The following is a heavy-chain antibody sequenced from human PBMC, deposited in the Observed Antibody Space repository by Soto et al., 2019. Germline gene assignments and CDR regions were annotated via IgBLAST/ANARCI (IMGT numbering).Heavy chain of an antibody. Sequence: QVQLQQWGAGLLKPSETLSLTCAVYGGSFSGYYWSWIRQPPGKGLEWIGEINHSGSTNYNPSLKSRVTISVDTSKNQFSLKLSSVTAADTAVYYCARGGGTGTAKNIPARRYSSSPGQFGYWGQGTLVTVS. CDR1: GGSFSGYY. J-gene: IGHJ4*02. CDR3: ARGGGTGTAKNIPARRYSSSPGQFGY. V-gene: IGHV4-34*01. CDR2: INHSGST. D-gene: IGHD6-6*01.